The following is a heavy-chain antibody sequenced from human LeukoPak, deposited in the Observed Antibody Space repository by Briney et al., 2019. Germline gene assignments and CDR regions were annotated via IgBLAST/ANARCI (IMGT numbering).Heavy chain of an antibody. CDR2: ISGSGGST. D-gene: IGHD2-2*01. CDR3: AKSNRGYCSSTSCYVNY. J-gene: IGHJ4*02. CDR1: GFTFSSYA. Sequence: GGSLRLSCAASGFTFSSYAMSWVRQAPGKGLEWVSAISGSGGSTYYADSVKGRFTISRDTSKNTLYLQMNSLRAEDTVVYYCAKSNRGYCSSTSCYVNYWGQGTLVTVSS. V-gene: IGHV3-23*01.